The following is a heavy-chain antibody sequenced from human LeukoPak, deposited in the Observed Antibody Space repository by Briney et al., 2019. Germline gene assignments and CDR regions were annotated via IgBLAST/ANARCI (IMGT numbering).Heavy chain of an antibody. V-gene: IGHV4-39*07. Sequence: SETLSLTCTVSGGSIRITSYYWGWVRQPPGKGLEWIGSIYYTGSTYYNPSLKSRVTISVDTSKNQFSLKLSSVTAADTAVYYCARGTYSSSFYYYYYMDVWGKGTTVTVSS. CDR1: GGSIRITSYY. D-gene: IGHD6-6*01. CDR2: IYYTGST. J-gene: IGHJ6*03. CDR3: ARGTYSSSFYYYYYMDV.